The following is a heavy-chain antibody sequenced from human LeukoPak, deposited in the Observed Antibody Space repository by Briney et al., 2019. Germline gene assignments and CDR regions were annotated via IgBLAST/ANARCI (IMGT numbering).Heavy chain of an antibody. D-gene: IGHD1-7*01. J-gene: IGHJ4*02. CDR1: GFTFGDYA. Sequence: GGSLRLSCTASGFTFGDYAMSWVRQAPGKGLEWVGFIRSKAYGGTTEYAASVKGRFTISRDDSKSIAYLQMNSLKTEDTAVYYCARAGLYNWNYEGTAYFDYWGQGTLVTVSS. CDR2: IRSKAYGGTT. V-gene: IGHV3-49*04. CDR3: ARAGLYNWNYEGTAYFDY.